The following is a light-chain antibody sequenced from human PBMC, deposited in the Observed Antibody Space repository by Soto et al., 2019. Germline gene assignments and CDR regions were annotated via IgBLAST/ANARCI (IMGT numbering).Light chain of an antibody. CDR3: QQYGSSQWT. CDR2: GAS. Sequence: EIVLTQSPGTLSLCPWEIATLSCRASQSVSSSYLAWYQQKPGQAPRLLIYGASSRATGIPDRFSGSGSGTDFTLTISRLEPEDFAVYYCQQYGSSQWTFGQGTKVDI. V-gene: IGKV3-20*01. J-gene: IGKJ1*01. CDR1: QSVSSSY.